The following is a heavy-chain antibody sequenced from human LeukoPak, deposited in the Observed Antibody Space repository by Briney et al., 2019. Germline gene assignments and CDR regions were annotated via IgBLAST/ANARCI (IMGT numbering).Heavy chain of an antibody. J-gene: IGHJ4*02. Sequence: SETLSLTCAVYGGSFSGYYWSWIRQPPGKGLEWIGEINHSGSTNYNPSLKSRVTISVDTSKNQFSLKLSSVTAADTAVYYCASLYYDFWSGYYHYFDYWGQGTLVTVSS. V-gene: IGHV4-34*01. D-gene: IGHD3-3*01. CDR3: ASLYYDFWSGYYHYFDY. CDR2: INHSGST. CDR1: GGSFSGYY.